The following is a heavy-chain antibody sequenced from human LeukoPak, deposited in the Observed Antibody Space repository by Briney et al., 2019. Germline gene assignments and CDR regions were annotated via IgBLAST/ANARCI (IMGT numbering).Heavy chain of an antibody. J-gene: IGHJ6*02. CDR3: ARVGYYYFYGMDV. Sequence: SETLSLTCAVSGGSFSDYYWSWIRQPPGRGLEWIGEIKLTGSAKYNPSLKSRVTISVDTSKNQLSLKLSSVTAADTAVYYCARVGYYYFYGMDVWGQGTTVTVSS. CDR1: GGSFSDYY. V-gene: IGHV4-34*01. CDR2: IKLTGSA.